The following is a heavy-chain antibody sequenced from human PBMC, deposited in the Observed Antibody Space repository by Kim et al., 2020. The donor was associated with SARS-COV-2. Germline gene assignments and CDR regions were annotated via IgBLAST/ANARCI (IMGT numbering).Heavy chain of an antibody. V-gene: IGHV1-69*01. CDR3: ARAADSNGWYNHY. Sequence: YAQKFQGRVTITADESTSTAYMELSSLRSEDTAVYYCARAADSNGWYNHYWGQGTLVTVSS. J-gene: IGHJ4*02. D-gene: IGHD6-19*01.